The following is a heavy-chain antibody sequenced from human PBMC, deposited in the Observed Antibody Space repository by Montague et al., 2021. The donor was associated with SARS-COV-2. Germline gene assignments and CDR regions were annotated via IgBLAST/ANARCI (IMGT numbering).Heavy chain of an antibody. V-gene: IGHV4-39*07. Sequence: SETLSLTCSVSGGPFSSTSFYWGWIRQSPGKGLEWVANFYYNGITYYNPSLKSRVTISVDTSKNDFSLKLSSVTAADTAVYFCARAYYGVNDAFDIWGHGIMVTVSS. D-gene: IGHD2/OR15-2a*01. CDR3: ARAYYGVNDAFDI. CDR1: GGPFSSTSFY. J-gene: IGHJ3*02. CDR2: FYYNGIT.